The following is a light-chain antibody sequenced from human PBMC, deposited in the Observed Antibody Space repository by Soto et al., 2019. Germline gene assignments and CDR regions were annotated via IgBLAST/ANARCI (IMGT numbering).Light chain of an antibody. CDR1: ETVRTN. J-gene: IGKJ2*01. Sequence: IVMTQSPATLSVSPGERVTLSCSASETVRTNVAWFQQKPGQTPRLLIFGASTRATGIPARFTGSGSETEFTLTLGSLQSEDLAVYYCQQYYNWPQYTVGQGTKLEIK. V-gene: IGKV3-15*01. CDR3: QQYYNWPQYT. CDR2: GAS.